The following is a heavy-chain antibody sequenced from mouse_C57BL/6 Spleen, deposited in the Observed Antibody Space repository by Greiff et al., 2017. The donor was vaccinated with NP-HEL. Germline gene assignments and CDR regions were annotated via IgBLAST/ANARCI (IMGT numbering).Heavy chain of an antibody. V-gene: IGHV1-61*01. J-gene: IGHJ1*03. Sequence: VQLQQSGAELVRPGSSVKLSCKASGYTFTSYWMDWVKQRPGQGLEWIGNIYPSDSETHYNQKFKDKATLTVDKSSSTAYMQLSSLTSEDSAVYYCARTRRGDFDVWGTGTTVTVSS. CDR3: ARTRRGDFDV. CDR1: GYTFTSYW. CDR2: IYPSDSET.